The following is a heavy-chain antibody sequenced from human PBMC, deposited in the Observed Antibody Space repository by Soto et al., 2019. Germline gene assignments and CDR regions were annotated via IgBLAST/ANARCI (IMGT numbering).Heavy chain of an antibody. V-gene: IGHV1-2*02. J-gene: IGHJ3*02. D-gene: IGHD3-3*01. CDR2: INPATGAA. CDR3: ARGGGVGVAGSAAFDM. Sequence: QLHLVQSGAVVKKPGASVTVSCSASGYPVTAYYMHWVRQAPGRGLEWMGGINPATGAAKYTQTFQGRVTLTRDASTSTGFMGLGGLTSEDTAVFYCARGGGVGVAGSAAFDMWGQGTVVTVSS. CDR1: GYPVTAYY.